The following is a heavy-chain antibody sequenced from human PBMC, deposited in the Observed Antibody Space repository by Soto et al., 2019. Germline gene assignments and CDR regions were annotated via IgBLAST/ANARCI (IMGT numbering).Heavy chain of an antibody. Sequence: SETLSLTCTVSGASISGFYWSWIRKSAGKGLEWIGRIYATGTTDYNPSLKSRVMMSVDTSKKQFSLKLRSVTAADTAVYYCVRDGTKTLRDWFDPWGQGISVTVSS. V-gene: IGHV4-4*07. CDR3: VRDGTKTLRDWFDP. CDR2: IYATGTT. J-gene: IGHJ5*02. D-gene: IGHD1-1*01. CDR1: GASISGFY.